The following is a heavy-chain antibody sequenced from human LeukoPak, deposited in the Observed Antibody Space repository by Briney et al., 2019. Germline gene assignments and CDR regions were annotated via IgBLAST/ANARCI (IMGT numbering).Heavy chain of an antibody. J-gene: IGHJ6*02. CDR2: INHSGST. V-gene: IGHV4-34*01. CDR3: ARGGYFIGWLKYGMDV. D-gene: IGHD5-18*01. CDR1: GGSFSGYY. Sequence: SETLSLTCAVYGGSFSGYYWSWIRQPPGKGLGCVGEINHSGSTNYNPSLKSRVTISVDTSKNHFSLQLSSVSAADTAVYYCARGGYFIGWLKYGMDVWGQGTTVTVSS.